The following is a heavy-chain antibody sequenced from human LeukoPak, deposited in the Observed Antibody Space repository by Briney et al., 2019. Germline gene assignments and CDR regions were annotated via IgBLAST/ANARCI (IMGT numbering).Heavy chain of an antibody. CDR2: INHSGST. CDR3: ARAYYDFWSGYQLLFDY. Sequence: SETLSLTCTVSGGSITRYYWSWIRQPPGKGLEWIGEINHSGSTNYNPSLKSRVTISVDTSKNQFSLKLSSVTAADTAVYYCARAYYDFWSGYQLLFDYWGQGTLVTVSS. CDR1: GGSITRYY. J-gene: IGHJ4*02. V-gene: IGHV4-34*01. D-gene: IGHD3-3*01.